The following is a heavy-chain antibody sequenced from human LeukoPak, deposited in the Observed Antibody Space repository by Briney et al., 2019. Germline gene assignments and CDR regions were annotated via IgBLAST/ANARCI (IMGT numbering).Heavy chain of an antibody. Sequence: SGGSLRLSCAASGLTFRSYAMHWVRQAPGKGLAWVAVISYDGGNKYYADSVKGQFTISRDNSKNTLYLQMNSLRDGDTAVYYCATGDCGGDCYSSYFDYWGQGTLVTVSS. CDR2: ISYDGGNK. D-gene: IGHD2-21*02. CDR3: ATGDCGGDCYSSYFDY. V-gene: IGHV3-30-3*01. J-gene: IGHJ4*02. CDR1: GLTFRSYA.